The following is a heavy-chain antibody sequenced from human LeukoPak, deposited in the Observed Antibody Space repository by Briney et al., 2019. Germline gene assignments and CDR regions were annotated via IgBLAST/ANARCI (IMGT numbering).Heavy chain of an antibody. V-gene: IGHV3-74*01. D-gene: IGHD6-13*01. CDR2: INIDGRST. Sequence: GGSLRLSCAASGFTFNNYWMHWVRQAPGEGLEWVSRINIDGRSTNYADSVKGRFTISRDNSKNTLFLQMNSLRAEDTAVYYCARGGYSSSWYHFDYWGQGTLVTVSS. CDR3: ARGGYSSSWYHFDY. J-gene: IGHJ4*02. CDR1: GFTFNNYW.